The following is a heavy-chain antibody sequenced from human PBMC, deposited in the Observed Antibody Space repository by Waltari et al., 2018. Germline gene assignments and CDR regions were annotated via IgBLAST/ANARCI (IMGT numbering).Heavy chain of an antibody. V-gene: IGHV4-39*01. CDR1: GGSISSTNYY. J-gene: IGHJ5*02. Sequence: QLRLQESGPGLVKPSDTLSLTCTVSGGSISSTNYYSGWIRQPPGKGLEWIGSIYYSGNTYYNPSLKSRVTMSADTSKNQFSLKLSSVTAADTAVYYCARHQDWVVVSATWFDPWGQGTLVTVSS. CDR2: IYYSGNT. D-gene: IGHD2-21*02. CDR3: ARHQDWVVVSATWFDP.